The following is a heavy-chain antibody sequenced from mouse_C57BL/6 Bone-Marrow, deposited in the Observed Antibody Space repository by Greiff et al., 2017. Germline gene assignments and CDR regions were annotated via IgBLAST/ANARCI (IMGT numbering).Heavy chain of an antibody. CDR3: ARIGPHYYAMDY. J-gene: IGHJ4*01. CDR1: GFSLSTFGMG. V-gene: IGHV8-8*01. Sequence: VKLMECGPGILQPSQTLSLTCSFSGFSLSTFGMGVGWIRQPSGKGLEWLAHIWWDDDKYYNPALKSRLTISKDTYKNQVFLKLANVDTADTATYYCARIGPHYYAMDYWGQGTSVTVSS. CDR2: IWWDDDK.